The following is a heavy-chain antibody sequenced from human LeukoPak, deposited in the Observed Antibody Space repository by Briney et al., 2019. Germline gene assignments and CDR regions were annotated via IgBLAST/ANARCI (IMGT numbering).Heavy chain of an antibody. V-gene: IGHV4-31*03. CDR1: GGSISSGGYY. Sequence: SETLSLTCTVSGGSISSGGYYWSWLRQHPGKGLEWIGYIYYSGSTYYNPSLKSRVTISVDTSRNQFSLKLSSVTAADTAVYYCARVSKTKDFWSGYWGYYFDYWGQGTLVTVSS. J-gene: IGHJ4*02. CDR3: ARVSKTKDFWSGYWGYYFDY. CDR2: IYYSGST. D-gene: IGHD3-3*01.